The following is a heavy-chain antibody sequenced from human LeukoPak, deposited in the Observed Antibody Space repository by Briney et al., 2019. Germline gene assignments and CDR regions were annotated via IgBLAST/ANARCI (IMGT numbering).Heavy chain of an antibody. CDR2: IYYSGST. CDR1: GGSISSYY. J-gene: IGHJ6*04. CDR3: ARWFEAARMSYYYGMDV. D-gene: IGHD2-15*01. Sequence: SETLSLTCTVSGGSISSYYWSWIRQPPGKGLEWIGYIYYSGSTNYNPSLKSRVTISVATSKNQFSLKLSSVTAADTAVYYCARWFEAARMSYYYGMDVWGKGTTVTVSS. V-gene: IGHV4-59*01.